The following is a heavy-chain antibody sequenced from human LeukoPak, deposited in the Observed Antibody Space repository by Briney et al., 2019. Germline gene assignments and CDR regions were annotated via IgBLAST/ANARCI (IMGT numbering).Heavy chain of an antibody. CDR1: GGSISSYY. D-gene: IGHD6-19*01. J-gene: IGHJ2*01. CDR2: IYTSGST. Sequence: SETLSLTCTVSGGSISSYYWSWIRQPAGKGLEWIGRIYTSGSTNYNPSLKSRVTMSVDTSKNQFSLKLSSVTAADTAVYYCARSRGDSGWYPRYFDLWGRGTLVTVSS. V-gene: IGHV4-4*07. CDR3: ARSRGDSGWYPRYFDL.